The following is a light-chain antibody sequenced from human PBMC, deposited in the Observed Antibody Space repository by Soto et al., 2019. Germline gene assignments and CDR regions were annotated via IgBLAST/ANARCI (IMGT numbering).Light chain of an antibody. V-gene: IGKV3D-7*01. Sequence: PGERVTLSCKASQSVNSSHLTCYQQRPGQAPRLLIYGASTRATGIPARFSGSGSGTDFTLTISSLQPDDFATYYCQQYNSYTWTFGQGTKVDIK. CDR1: QSVNSSH. J-gene: IGKJ1*01. CDR3: QQYNSYTWT. CDR2: GAS.